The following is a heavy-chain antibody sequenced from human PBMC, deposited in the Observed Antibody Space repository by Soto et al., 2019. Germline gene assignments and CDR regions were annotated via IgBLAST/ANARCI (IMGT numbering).Heavy chain of an antibody. D-gene: IGHD2-21*02. J-gene: IGHJ6*02. V-gene: IGHV4-34*01. CDR3: ARDLWGYCGTDCYPLDV. Sequence: SETLSLTCAVYGGSFSGYYWSWFRQPPGKGLEWIGEINHSGSTNYNPSLKSRVTISVDTSKNQFSLKLNSVTAADTAVYYCARDLWGYCGTDCYPLDVWGQGTTVT. CDR2: INHSGST. CDR1: GGSFSGYY.